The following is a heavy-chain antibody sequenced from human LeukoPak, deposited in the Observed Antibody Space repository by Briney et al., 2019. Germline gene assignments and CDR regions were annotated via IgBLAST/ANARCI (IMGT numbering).Heavy chain of an antibody. D-gene: IGHD3-22*01. CDR3: ARQAPYYYDSSGYYYLYYFDY. J-gene: IGHJ4*02. Sequence: GASVKVSCKASGGTFSRYAISWVRQAPGQGLEWMGGIIPILGTANYAQKFQGRVTITADESTSTAYMELSSLRSEDTAVYYCARQAPYYYDSSGYYYLYYFDYWGQGTLVTVSS. CDR1: GGTFSRYA. CDR2: IIPILGTA. V-gene: IGHV1-69*13.